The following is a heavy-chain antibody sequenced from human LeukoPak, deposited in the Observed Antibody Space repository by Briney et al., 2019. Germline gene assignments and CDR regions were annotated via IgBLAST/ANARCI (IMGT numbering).Heavy chain of an antibody. D-gene: IGHD4-23*01. CDR2: ISAYNGNT. Sequence: VKVSCKASGYTFASYGFSWVRQAPGQGLEWMGWISAYNGNTNYAQELQGRVTMTTDTSTSTAYMELRSLRSDDTAVYYCAGVTHGGNWFDPWGQGTLVTVSS. J-gene: IGHJ5*02. CDR1: GYTFASYG. V-gene: IGHV1-18*01. CDR3: AGVTHGGNWFDP.